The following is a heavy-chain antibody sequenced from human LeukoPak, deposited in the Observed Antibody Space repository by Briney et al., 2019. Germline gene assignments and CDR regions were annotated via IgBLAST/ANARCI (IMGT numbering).Heavy chain of an antibody. V-gene: IGHV4-59*08. J-gene: IGHJ4*02. CDR3: ARLSALWFGALDY. D-gene: IGHD3-10*01. Sequence: SETLSLTCTVSGGSISSYYWSWIRQPPGKGLEWIGYISYSGSTNYNPSLKSRVTISVGTSKNQFSLKLSSVTATDTGVYYCARLSALWFGALDYWGQGTLVTVSS. CDR1: GGSISSYY. CDR2: ISYSGST.